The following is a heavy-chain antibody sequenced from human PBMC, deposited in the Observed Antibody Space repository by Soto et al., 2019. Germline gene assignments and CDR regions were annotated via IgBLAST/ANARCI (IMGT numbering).Heavy chain of an antibody. CDR3: AKDKRPDGAWDIDY. D-gene: IGHD4-17*01. Sequence: GGSLRLSCAASGFTFSSYGMHWVRQAPGKGLEWVAVIWYDGSNKYYADSVKGRFTISRDNSQSTLFLQMNGLRADDTAVYFCAKDKRPDGAWDIDYRGQGTLVTVSS. CDR2: IWYDGSNK. V-gene: IGHV3-33*03. CDR1: GFTFSSYG. J-gene: IGHJ4*02.